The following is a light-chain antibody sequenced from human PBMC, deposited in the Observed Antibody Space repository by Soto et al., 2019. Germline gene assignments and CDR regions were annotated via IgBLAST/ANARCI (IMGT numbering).Light chain of an antibody. V-gene: IGLV1-40*01. CDR3: QSYDSSLSAVV. J-gene: IGLJ2*01. CDR1: SSNIGAGYD. Sequence: QSVLTQPPSVSGAPGQRVTISCTGSSSNIGAGYDVHWYQQLPGTAPKLLIYGNSNRPSGVPDRFSGSKSGTSASLAITGLQAEXXADYYCQSYDSSLSAVVFGGGTKLTV. CDR2: GNS.